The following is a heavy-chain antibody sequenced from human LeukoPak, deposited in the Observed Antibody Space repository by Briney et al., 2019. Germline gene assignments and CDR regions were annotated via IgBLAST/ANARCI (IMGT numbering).Heavy chain of an antibody. D-gene: IGHD3-10*01. J-gene: IGHJ4*02. Sequence: GGSLRLSCAASGFTFSSYGMSWVRQAPGKGLEWVSGISGSGGGTYYADSVKGRFTISRDNAKNSLYLQMNSLRAEDTAVYYCASDYYGSGSYWNWGQGTLVTVSS. CDR2: ISGSGGGT. CDR1: GFTFSSYG. CDR3: ASDYYGSGSYWN. V-gene: IGHV3-23*01.